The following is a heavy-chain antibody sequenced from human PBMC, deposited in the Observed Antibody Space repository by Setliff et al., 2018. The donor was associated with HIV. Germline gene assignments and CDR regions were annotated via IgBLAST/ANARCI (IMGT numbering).Heavy chain of an antibody. CDR3: ARGVVVVPTAMSDY. J-gene: IGHJ4*02. CDR1: GGSFSRNA. Sequence: SVKVSCKASGGSFSRNAITWVRQAPGQGLEWMGGVVPTIHEATYAQKFQGRVTITADESATTVYMEMSGLTSDDTAIYYCARGVVVVPTAMSDYWGQGTLVTVSS. V-gene: IGHV1-69*13. CDR2: VVPTIHEA. D-gene: IGHD2-2*01.